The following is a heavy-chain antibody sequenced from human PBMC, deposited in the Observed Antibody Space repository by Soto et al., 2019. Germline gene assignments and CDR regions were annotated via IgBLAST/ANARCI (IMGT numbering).Heavy chain of an antibody. Sequence: QVQLVQPGAEVKKPGASVKFSCKASGYIFTNFYIHCVRQAPGQGLEWIGIINPNGGSTNYAQNFQGRVTMTRDTSASTVYRDLSSLRSEDTAVYYCTRGIASGDYWGQGTLITVSS. J-gene: IGHJ4*02. CDR3: TRGIASGDY. CDR2: INPNGGST. V-gene: IGHV1-46*03. CDR1: GYIFTNFY.